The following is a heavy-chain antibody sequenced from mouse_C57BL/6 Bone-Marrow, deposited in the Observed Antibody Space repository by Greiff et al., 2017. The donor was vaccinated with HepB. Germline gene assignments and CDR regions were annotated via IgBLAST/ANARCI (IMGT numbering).Heavy chain of an antibody. V-gene: IGHV1-15*01. D-gene: IGHD1-1*01. CDR3: TRSRTTHYAMDY. CDR2: IDPETGGT. Sequence: VKLMESGAELVRPGASVTLSCKASGYTFTDYEMHWVKQTPVHGLEWIGAIDPETGGTAYNQKFKGKAILTADKSSSTAYMELRSLTSEDSAVYYCTRSRTTHYAMDYWGQGTSVTVSS. CDR1: GYTFTDYE. J-gene: IGHJ4*01.